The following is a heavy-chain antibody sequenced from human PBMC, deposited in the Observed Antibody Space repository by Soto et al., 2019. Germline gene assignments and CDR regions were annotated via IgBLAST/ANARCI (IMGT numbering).Heavy chain of an antibody. D-gene: IGHD6-13*01. CDR2: INAGNGNT. CDR3: AIGIGGKAEDGSSPYS. CDR1: GYTFTSYA. V-gene: IGHV1-3*05. J-gene: IGHJ4*02. Sequence: QVQLVQSGAEEKKPGASVKVSCKASGYTFTSYAMHWVRQAPGQRLEWMGWINAGNGNTKYSQKLQGRVTITRDRPATTAYTDLSTRRSEDTAVYYCAIGIGGKAEDGSSPYSWGQGTPVIVSS.